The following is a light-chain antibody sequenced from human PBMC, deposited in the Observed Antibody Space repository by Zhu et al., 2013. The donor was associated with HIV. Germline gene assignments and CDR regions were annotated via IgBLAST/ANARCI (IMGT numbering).Light chain of an antibody. Sequence: QSALTQPASVSGSPGQSITISCTGTSSDVGSYNLVSWYQQHPGKAPKLMIYEVTKRPSGVPDRFSGSKSGNTASLTISGLQAEDEADYYCCSYAGNNVVFGGGTKLTVL. CDR2: EVT. CDR3: CSYAGNNVV. V-gene: IGLV2-23*02. J-gene: IGLJ2*01. CDR1: SSDVGSYNL.